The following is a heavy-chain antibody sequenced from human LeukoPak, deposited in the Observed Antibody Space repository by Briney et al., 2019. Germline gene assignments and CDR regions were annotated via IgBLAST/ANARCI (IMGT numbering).Heavy chain of an antibody. V-gene: IGHV3-23*01. Sequence: PGRSLRLSCAASGFTFSSYFMTWVRQAPGKGLEWGSGISGSGGDTLYADSVRGRFTISRDNSKNTLYLQMNSRRADDTSLYYCAKVPPHDDSGYSNPYWGQGTLVTVSS. CDR1: GFTFSSYF. CDR3: AKVPPHDDSGYSNPY. D-gene: IGHD3-22*01. J-gene: IGHJ4*02. CDR2: ISGSGGDT.